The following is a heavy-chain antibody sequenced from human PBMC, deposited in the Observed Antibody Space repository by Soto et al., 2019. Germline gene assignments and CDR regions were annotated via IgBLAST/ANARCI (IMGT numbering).Heavy chain of an antibody. CDR2: IKNRVAGGTT. V-gene: IGHV3-15*01. CDR1: GFTFNNGW. CDR3: TTDSPQTFWDGGTCSSVQTKIHDS. Sequence: EVQLVESGGGLVKPGGSLRLSCAASGFTFNNGWMSWVRQAPGKGLEWVGRIKNRVAGGTTDYRAPGQGRFTISSDDSKNPVYLQMNSLRTEDTAVSYCTTDSPQTFWDGGTCSSVQTKIHDSWGQGTLVTVS. J-gene: IGHJ4*02. D-gene: IGHD2-15*01.